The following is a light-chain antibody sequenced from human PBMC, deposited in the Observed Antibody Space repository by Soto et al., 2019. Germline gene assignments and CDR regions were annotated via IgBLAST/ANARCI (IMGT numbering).Light chain of an antibody. CDR3: QQYNSFSLT. Sequence: DIQMTQSPSTLSASEGDRVTITCRASQTISSWLAWYQQKPGKAPKLLIYKTSNLQSGVPSRFSGSGSGTEFSLTISSLQPDDFATYYCQQYNSFSLTFGGGTRVEVK. CDR1: QTISSW. J-gene: IGKJ4*01. CDR2: KTS. V-gene: IGKV1-5*03.